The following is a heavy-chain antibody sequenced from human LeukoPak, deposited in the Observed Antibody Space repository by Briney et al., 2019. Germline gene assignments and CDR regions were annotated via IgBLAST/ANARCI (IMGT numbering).Heavy chain of an antibody. CDR1: SGSISNYD. J-gene: IGHJ2*01. CDR2: IYTSGST. CDR3: ARDWAAETLRYFDL. Sequence: SETLSLTCTVSSGSISNYDWSWIRQPAGKGLEWIGRIYTSGSTNYNPSLKSRVTMSVDTSKKQFSLKLSSVTAADTAVYYCARDWAAETLRYFDLWGRGTLVTVSS. V-gene: IGHV4-4*07. D-gene: IGHD6-13*01.